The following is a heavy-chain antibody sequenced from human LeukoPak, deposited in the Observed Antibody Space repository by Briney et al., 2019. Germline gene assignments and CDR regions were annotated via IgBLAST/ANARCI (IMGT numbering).Heavy chain of an antibody. CDR2: IKSNTNGGTS. D-gene: IGHD6-19*01. J-gene: IGHJ4*01. Sequence: GGSLRLSCVASGFTFTNAWMTWVRQSPGMGLEWVGRIKSNTNGGTSDYAAPVKGRFAISRDDPKNTLYLQMNGLKPEDTAMYYCTTHSVTVTGTHFWGQGALVIVSS. CDR3: TTHSVTVTGTHF. V-gene: IGHV3-15*07. CDR1: GFTFTNAW.